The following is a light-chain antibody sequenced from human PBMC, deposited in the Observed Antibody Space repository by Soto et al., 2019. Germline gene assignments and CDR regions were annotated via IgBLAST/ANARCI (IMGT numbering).Light chain of an antibody. CDR3: QQSGISPQT. J-gene: IGKJ1*01. CDR2: GAS. Sequence: EIVGTQSPGTLSLSPGERATLSCRASQSVSSSYLALYQQKPGQAPRLLIYGASSRATGIPDRFSCSGSGTDLTLTIRRLEPEDFSGDYGQQSGISPQTFGQGPKVEIK. CDR1: QSVSSSY. V-gene: IGKV3-20*01.